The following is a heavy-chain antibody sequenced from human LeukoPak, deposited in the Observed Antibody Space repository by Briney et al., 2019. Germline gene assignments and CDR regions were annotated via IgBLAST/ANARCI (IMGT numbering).Heavy chain of an antibody. D-gene: IGHD7-27*01. J-gene: IGHJ4*02. CDR2: IKEDGSEK. CDR1: EFSFSSSW. Sequence: GGSLRLSCAASEFSFSSSWMDWVRQAPGKGLEWVGNIKEDGSEKHYVDSVKGRFTISRDNAKNSMYLQMNSLRAEDTAVYCCASNRGLRYWGQGTLVTVSS. V-gene: IGHV3-7*02. CDR3: ASNRGLRY.